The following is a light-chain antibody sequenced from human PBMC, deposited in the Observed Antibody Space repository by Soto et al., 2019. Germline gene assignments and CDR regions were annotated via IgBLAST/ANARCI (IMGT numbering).Light chain of an antibody. CDR2: EVT. Sequence: QSALTQPASVSGSPGQSIAISCTGTSSDVGSYNYVSWYQQYPGKAPKLIISEVTKRPSGVSNRFSGSKSGNTASLTISGRQSEDEADYYCCSYAGSHWVFGGGTKLTVL. CDR3: CSYAGSHWV. V-gene: IGLV2-23*02. J-gene: IGLJ3*02. CDR1: SSDVGSYNY.